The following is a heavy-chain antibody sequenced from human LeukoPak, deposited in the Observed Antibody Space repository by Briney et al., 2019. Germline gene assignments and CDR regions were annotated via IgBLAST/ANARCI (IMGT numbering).Heavy chain of an antibody. V-gene: IGHV4-31*03. CDR3: ARAVAGTWGFDY. D-gene: IGHD6-19*01. CDR1: GGSISSGGYY. J-gene: IGHJ4*02. Sequence: SETLSLTCTVSGGSISSGGYYWSWIRQHPGKGLEWIGYIYSRGSTYFNPSLKSRVTISVDTSSNQLSLKLSSVTAADTAVYYCARAVAGTWGFDYWGQGTLVTVSS. CDR2: IYSRGST.